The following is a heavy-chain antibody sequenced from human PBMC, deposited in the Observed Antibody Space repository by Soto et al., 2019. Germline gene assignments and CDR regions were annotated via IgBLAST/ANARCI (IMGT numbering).Heavy chain of an antibody. CDR3: ARHQSHSSSYVDP. CDR1: GGSISSSSYY. V-gene: IGHV4-39*01. J-gene: IGHJ5*02. CDR2: IYYSGST. Sequence: QLQLQESGPGLVKPSETLSLTCTVSGGSISSSSYYWGWIRQPPGKGLEWIGSIYYSGSTYYNPSLQSRFTLSADTSKNQFSLKLSSVTAADTAVYYCARHQSHSSSYVDPWGQGPLVTVSS. D-gene: IGHD6-13*01.